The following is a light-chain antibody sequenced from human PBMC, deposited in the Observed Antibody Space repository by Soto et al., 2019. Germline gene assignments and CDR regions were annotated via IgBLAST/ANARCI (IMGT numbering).Light chain of an antibody. J-gene: IGLJ1*01. CDR2: DVS. Sequence: QSALTQPPSASGSLGQSVTISCTGTSSDVGGYNHVSWYQQHLGKAPKLLIYDVSHRPSGVPDRFSGSKSGNTASLTVSGLQADDEVDYYCSSYAGSNNLIFGTGTKLTVL. CDR1: SSDVGGYNH. V-gene: IGLV2-8*01. CDR3: SSYAGSNNLI.